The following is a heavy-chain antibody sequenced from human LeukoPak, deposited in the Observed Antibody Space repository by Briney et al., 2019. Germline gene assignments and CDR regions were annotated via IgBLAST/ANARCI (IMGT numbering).Heavy chain of an antibody. CDR2: ISAYNGNT. J-gene: IGHJ4*02. Sequence: ASVKVSCKASGYTFTSYGISWVRQAPGQGREWMGWISAYNGNTNYAQKLQGRVTMTTDTSTSTAYMELRSLRSDDTAVYYCARVMPFYCSSTSCYVGGGFDYWGQGTLVTVSS. CDR1: GYTFTSYG. D-gene: IGHD2-2*01. CDR3: ARVMPFYCSSTSCYVGGGFDY. V-gene: IGHV1-18*01.